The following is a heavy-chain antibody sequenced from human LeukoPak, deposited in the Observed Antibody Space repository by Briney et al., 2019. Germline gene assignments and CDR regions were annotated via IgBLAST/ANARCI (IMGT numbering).Heavy chain of an antibody. CDR3: AKARITPVWSSIDP. CDR2: ISGSGGST. Sequence: GGSLRLSCAASGFTFSSYGMSWVRQAPGKGLEWVSAISGSGGSTYYADSVKGRFTISRDNSKNTLYLQMNSLRAEDTAVYYCAKARITPVWSSIDPWGQGTLVTVSS. J-gene: IGHJ5*02. CDR1: GFTFSSYG. V-gene: IGHV3-23*01. D-gene: IGHD3-3*01.